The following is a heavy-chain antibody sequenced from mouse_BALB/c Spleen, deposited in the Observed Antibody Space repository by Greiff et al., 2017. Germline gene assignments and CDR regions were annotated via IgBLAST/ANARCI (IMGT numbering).Heavy chain of an antibody. CDR3: ARQGGRAWFAY. Sequence: VQGVESGGGLVQPGGSLKLSCAASGFTFSSYTMSWVRQTPEKRLEWVAYISNGGGSTYYPDTVKGRFTISRDNAKNTLYLQMSSLKSEDTAMYYCARQGGRAWFAYWGQGTLVTVSA. CDR1: GFTFSSYT. V-gene: IGHV5-12-2*01. D-gene: IGHD3-3*01. CDR2: ISNGGGST. J-gene: IGHJ3*01.